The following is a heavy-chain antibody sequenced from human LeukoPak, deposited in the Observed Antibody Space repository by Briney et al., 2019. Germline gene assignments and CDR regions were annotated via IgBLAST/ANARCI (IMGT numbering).Heavy chain of an antibody. CDR2: INPNSGGT. Sequence: RASVKVSCKASGYTFTGYYMHWVRQAPGQGLEWMGWINPNSGGTNYAQKFQGRVTMTRDTSISTAYMELSRLRSDDTAVYYCAREVVPAAHSWFDPWGQGTLVTVSS. D-gene: IGHD2-2*01. CDR3: AREVVPAAHSWFDP. CDR1: GYTFTGYY. V-gene: IGHV1-2*02. J-gene: IGHJ5*02.